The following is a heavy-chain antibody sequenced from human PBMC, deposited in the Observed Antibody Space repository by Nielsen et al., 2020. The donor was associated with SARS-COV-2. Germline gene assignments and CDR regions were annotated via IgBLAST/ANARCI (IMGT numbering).Heavy chain of an antibody. CDR1: GYTFTSHA. CDR3: HYSTAYYRTFDY. CDR2: IIPIFGTA. J-gene: IGHJ4*02. D-gene: IGHD3-22*01. V-gene: IGHV1-69*13. Sequence: SVKVSCKTSGYTFTSHAINWVRQAPGQGLEWMGQIIPIFGTANYAHNFQGRVTITADEPTRTAYMEVISLGSEDTAVYYCHYSTAYYRTFDYWGQGTLVTVSS.